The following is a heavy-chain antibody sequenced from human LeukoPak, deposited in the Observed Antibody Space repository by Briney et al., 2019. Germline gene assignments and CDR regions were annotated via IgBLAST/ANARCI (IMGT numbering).Heavy chain of an antibody. V-gene: IGHV4-59*01. CDR3: ARGVVPAAKRYNWFDP. D-gene: IGHD2-2*01. J-gene: IGHJ5*02. CDR1: GVSISSYY. CDR2: IYYSGST. Sequence: MASETLSLTCTVSGVSISSYYWSWLRQPPGKGLEWIGYIYYSGSTNYNPSLNSRVTISVDTSKNEFSLKLSSVTAADTAVYYCARGVVPAAKRYNWFDPWGQGTLVTVSS.